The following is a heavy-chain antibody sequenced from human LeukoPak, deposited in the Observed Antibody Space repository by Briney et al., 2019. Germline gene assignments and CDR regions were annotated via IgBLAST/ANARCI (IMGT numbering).Heavy chain of an antibody. CDR3: ARSITIFGVVANYFDP. J-gene: IGHJ5*02. V-gene: IGHV3-53*01. Sequence: GGSVRLSCAASGFTVSSSYMSWVRQAPGKGLEWVSTIYSRGSTFYPDSVKGRFTISRDNPKSTVYLQINSLRAEDTAVYYCARSITIFGVVANYFDPWGQGTLVTVSS. CDR2: IYSRGST. D-gene: IGHD3-3*01. CDR1: GFTVSSSY.